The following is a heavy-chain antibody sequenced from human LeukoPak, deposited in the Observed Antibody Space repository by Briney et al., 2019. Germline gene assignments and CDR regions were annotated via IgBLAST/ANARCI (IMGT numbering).Heavy chain of an antibody. J-gene: IGHJ4*02. CDR2: INHSGST. D-gene: IGHD6-13*01. CDR1: GGSFSGYY. V-gene: IGHV4-34*01. CDR3: ARNQQQTDEPFDY. Sequence: PSETLSLTCAVYGGSFSGYYWSWIRQPPGKGLEWIGEINHSGSTNYNPSLKSRVTISVDTSKNQFSLKLSSVTAADTAVYYCARNQQQTDEPFDYWGRGTLVTVSS.